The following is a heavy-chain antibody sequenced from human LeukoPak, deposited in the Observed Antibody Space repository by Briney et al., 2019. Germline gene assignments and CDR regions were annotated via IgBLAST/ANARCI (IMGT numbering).Heavy chain of an antibody. Sequence: ASQTLSLTCTVSGGSISSGDYYWSWIRQPPGKGLEWIGYIYYSGSTYYNPSLKSRVTISVDTSKNQFSLKLSSVTAADTAVYYCARHEGNYYDSSGYSYWGQGTLVTVSS. CDR2: IYYSGST. V-gene: IGHV4-30-4*08. CDR1: GGSISSGDYY. CDR3: ARHEGNYYDSSGYSY. D-gene: IGHD3-22*01. J-gene: IGHJ4*02.